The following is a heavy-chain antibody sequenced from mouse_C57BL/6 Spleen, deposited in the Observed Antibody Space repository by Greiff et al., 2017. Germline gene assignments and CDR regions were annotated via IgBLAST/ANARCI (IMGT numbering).Heavy chain of an antibody. Sequence: QSCKASGYTFTSYWMQWVKQRPGQGLEWIGEIDPSDSYTNYNQKFKGKATLTVDTSSSTAYMQLSSLTSEDSAVYYCARSKTAQATYYAMDYWGQGTSVTVSS. V-gene: IGHV1-50*01. CDR1: GYTFTSYW. J-gene: IGHJ4*01. CDR2: IDPSDSYT. D-gene: IGHD3-2*02. CDR3: ARSKTAQATYYAMDY.